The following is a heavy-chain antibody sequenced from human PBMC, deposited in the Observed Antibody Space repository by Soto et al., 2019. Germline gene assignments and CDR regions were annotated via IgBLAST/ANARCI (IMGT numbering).Heavy chain of an antibody. D-gene: IGHD1-26*01. CDR2: ISGSGGST. Sequence: EVQLLESGGDLVQPGGSLRLSCAASGFTFTTYAMTWVRQAPGKGLEWVSAISGSGGSTYYADSVKGRFTISRDNSKNPMYVQMTSLSAAEAAVYYCATAKATALSSQDYWGQGTLVTVSS. J-gene: IGHJ4*02. CDR3: ATAKATALSSQDY. V-gene: IGHV3-23*01. CDR1: GFTFTTYA.